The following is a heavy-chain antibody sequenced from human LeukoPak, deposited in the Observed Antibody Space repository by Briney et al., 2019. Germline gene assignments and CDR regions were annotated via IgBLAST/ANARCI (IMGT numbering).Heavy chain of an antibody. CDR2: IYWDDDK. CDR1: GFSLSTTGVG. CDR3: AHRRGGYNWNHGDFDY. J-gene: IGHJ4*02. V-gene: IGHV2-5*02. Sequence: SGPTLVKPTQALALTCTFSGFSLSTTGVGVGWIRQSPGKALEWLALIYWDDDKRYSPPLKNRLTITKEASKNLVVLTMTNVDPVDTATYYCAHRRGGYNWNHGDFDYWGQGTLVTVSS. D-gene: IGHD1-14*01.